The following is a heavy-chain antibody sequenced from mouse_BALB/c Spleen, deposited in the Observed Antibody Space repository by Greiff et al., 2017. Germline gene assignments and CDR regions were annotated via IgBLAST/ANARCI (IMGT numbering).Heavy chain of an antibody. Sequence: DVKLVESGGGLVKPGGSLKLSCAASGFTFSSYTMSWVRQTPEKRLEWVATISSGGSYTYYPDSVKGRFTISRDNAKNTLYLQMSSLKSEDTAMYYCTISTMITDFDYWGQGTTLTVSS. V-gene: IGHV5-6-4*01. CDR1: GFTFSSYT. J-gene: IGHJ2*01. CDR2: ISSGGSYT. D-gene: IGHD2-4*01. CDR3: TISTMITDFDY.